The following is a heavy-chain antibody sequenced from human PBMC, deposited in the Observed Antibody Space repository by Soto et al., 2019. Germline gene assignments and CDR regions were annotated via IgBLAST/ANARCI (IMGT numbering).Heavy chain of an antibody. J-gene: IGHJ6*03. Sequence: EVLLVESGGGLVQPDRPLRLSCAASGFNFENYAMHWVRQAPGKGLEWVSGISWNSGQLDYAGSVRGRFTISRDNGKNSLYLEMNSLRPDDTALYFCAKDKSTGAYSSYRYMDVWGRGTTVIVSS. CDR1: GFNFENYA. D-gene: IGHD2-15*01. CDR3: AKDKSTGAYSSYRYMDV. V-gene: IGHV3-9*01. CDR2: ISWNSGQL.